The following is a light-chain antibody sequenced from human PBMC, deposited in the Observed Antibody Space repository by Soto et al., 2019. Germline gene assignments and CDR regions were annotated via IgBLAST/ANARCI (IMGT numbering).Light chain of an antibody. V-gene: IGLV2-8*01. CDR2: EVS. J-gene: IGLJ3*02. Sequence: QSVLTQPPSASGSPGQSVTISCTGTSSDVGGYNYVSWYQQHPGKAHNLMIYEVSKRPSGVPDCFSGSKSGNTASLTVSGLQDEDEADYYCSSYGGSSNLVFGGGTKLTVL. CDR1: SSDVGGYNY. CDR3: SSYGGSSNLV.